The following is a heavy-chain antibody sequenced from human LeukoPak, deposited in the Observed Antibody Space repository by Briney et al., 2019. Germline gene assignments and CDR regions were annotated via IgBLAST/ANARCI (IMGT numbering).Heavy chain of an antibody. Sequence: ASVKVSCKASGYTFTSYGISWVRQAPGQGLEWMGWISAYNGNTNYAQKLQGRVTMTTDTSTSIAYMELRSLRSDDTAVYYCAVMVYAENWFDPWGQGTLVTVSS. V-gene: IGHV1-18*01. CDR2: ISAYNGNT. J-gene: IGHJ5*02. CDR3: AVMVYAENWFDP. CDR1: GYTFTSYG. D-gene: IGHD2-8*01.